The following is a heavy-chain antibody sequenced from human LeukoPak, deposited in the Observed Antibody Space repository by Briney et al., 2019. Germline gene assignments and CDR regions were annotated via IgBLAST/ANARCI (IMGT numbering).Heavy chain of an antibody. J-gene: IGHJ3*02. CDR3: TTRLTIFGVVNIRGAFDI. CDR2: IKSKTDGGTT. D-gene: IGHD3-3*01. V-gene: IGHV3-15*01. CDR1: GFTFSNAW. Sequence: KPGGSLRLSCAASGFTFSNAWMSWVRQAPGKGLEWVGRIKSKTDGGTTDYAAPVKGRFTISRDDSKNTLYLQINSLKTEDTAVYYCTTRLTIFGVVNIRGAFDIWGQGTMVTVSS.